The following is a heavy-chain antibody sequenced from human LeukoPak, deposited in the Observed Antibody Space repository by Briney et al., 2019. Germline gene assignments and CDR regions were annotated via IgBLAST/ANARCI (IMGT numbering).Heavy chain of an antibody. V-gene: IGHV1-69*05. Sequence: SVKVSCKASGGTFSSYAISWVRQAPGQGLEWMGRIIPIFGTANYAQKFQGRVTITTDESTSTAYMELSSLRSEDTAVYYCAREKFGLLWFGALSKPYYYYYMDVWGKGTTVTVSS. CDR3: AREKFGLLWFGALSKPYYYYYMDV. D-gene: IGHD3-10*01. CDR1: GGTFSSYA. CDR2: IIPIFGTA. J-gene: IGHJ6*03.